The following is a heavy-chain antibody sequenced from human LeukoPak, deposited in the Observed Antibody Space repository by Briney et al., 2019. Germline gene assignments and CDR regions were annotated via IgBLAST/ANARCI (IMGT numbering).Heavy chain of an antibody. J-gene: IGHJ5*02. V-gene: IGHV4-39*01. CDR2: IYYSGST. CDR1: GGSISSSSYY. D-gene: IGHD3-10*01. CDR3: ARQWARGALPWFDP. Sequence: SETLSLTCTVSGGSISSSSYYWGWIRQPPGKGLEWIGSIYYSGSTYYNPSLKSRVTISVDTSKNQFSLKLSSVTAADTAVYYCARQWARGALPWFDPWGQGTLVTVSS.